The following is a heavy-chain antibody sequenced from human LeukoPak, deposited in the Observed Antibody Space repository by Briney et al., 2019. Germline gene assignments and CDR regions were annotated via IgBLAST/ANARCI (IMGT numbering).Heavy chain of an antibody. D-gene: IGHD6-13*01. CDR1: GFTFSSYS. CDR3: ASPTSYSSNFDY. J-gene: IGHJ4*02. Sequence: GGSLRLSCAASGFTFSSYSMNWVRQAPGKGLEWVSSISSSSSYIYYADSVKGRFTISRDNAKNSLYLQMNSLRAEDTAVHYCASPTSYSSNFDYWGQGTLVTVSS. CDR2: ISSSSSYI. V-gene: IGHV3-21*01.